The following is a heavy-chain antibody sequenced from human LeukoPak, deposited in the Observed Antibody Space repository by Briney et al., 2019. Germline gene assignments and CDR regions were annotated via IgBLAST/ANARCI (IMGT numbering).Heavy chain of an antibody. D-gene: IGHD1-26*01. CDR3: AILRIPGAFDI. CDR2: IYYSGST. J-gene: IGHJ3*02. CDR1: GGSISSGGYY. Sequence: KSSETLSLTCTVSGGSISSGGYYWSWIRQHPGKGLEWIGYIYYSGSTYYNPSLKSRVTISVDTSKNQFSLKLSSVTAADTAVYYCAILRIPGAFDIWGQGTMVTVSS. V-gene: IGHV4-31*03.